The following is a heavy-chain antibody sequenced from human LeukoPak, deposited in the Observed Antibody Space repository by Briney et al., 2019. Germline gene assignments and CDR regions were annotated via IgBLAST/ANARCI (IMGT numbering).Heavy chain of an antibody. CDR3: ARDGRFGLPSDY. CDR1: GFTFSSYS. D-gene: IGHD3/OR15-3a*01. CDR2: ISFSSSTI. J-gene: IGHJ4*02. Sequence: GGSLRLSCAASGFTFSSYSMNWVRQAPGKGLEWVSYISFSSSTIYYADSVKGRFTISRDNSKNTLYLQMNSLRTEDTAVYYCARDGRFGLPSDYWGQGTLVTVSS. V-gene: IGHV3-48*01.